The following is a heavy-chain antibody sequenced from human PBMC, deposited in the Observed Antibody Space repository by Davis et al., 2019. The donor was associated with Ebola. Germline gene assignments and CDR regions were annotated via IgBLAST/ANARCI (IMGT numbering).Heavy chain of an antibody. D-gene: IGHD1-26*01. Sequence: AASVKVSCKASGYTFTGYGISWVRQAPGQGLEWMGWINPHNGNTNYAQNVQGRVTMTTDTSTSTAYMEVGSLRSDDTAVYYCAREGRPSNDAFDIWGQGTMVTVSS. CDR1: GYTFTGYG. J-gene: IGHJ3*02. CDR3: AREGRPSNDAFDI. V-gene: IGHV1-18*01. CDR2: INPHNGNT.